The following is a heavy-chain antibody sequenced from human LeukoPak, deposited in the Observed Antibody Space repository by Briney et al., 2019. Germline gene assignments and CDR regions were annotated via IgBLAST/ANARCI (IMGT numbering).Heavy chain of an antibody. Sequence: GGSLRLSCTASGFTFSSYEMCWVRQAPGKGLEWISYIGSGGTTIYYADSLKGRFTISRDNAKKSLYLQMNSLKAEDTAVYYCARLYCSTTTCLFDNWGQGTLVTVSS. V-gene: IGHV3-48*03. CDR2: IGSGGTTI. D-gene: IGHD2-2*01. CDR1: GFTFSSYE. CDR3: ARLYCSTTTCLFDN. J-gene: IGHJ4*02.